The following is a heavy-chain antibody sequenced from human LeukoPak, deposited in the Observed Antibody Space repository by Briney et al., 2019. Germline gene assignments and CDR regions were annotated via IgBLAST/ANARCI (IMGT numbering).Heavy chain of an antibody. D-gene: IGHD5-24*01. CDR1: GFTFSSYG. V-gene: IGHV3-30*02. CDR2: IRYDGSNK. Sequence: PGGSLRLSCAASGFTFSSYGMHWVRQAPGKGLEWVAFIRYDGSNKYYADSVKGRFTISRDNSKSTLYLQMNSLRAEDTAVYYCAKEATISFDYWGQGTLVTVSS. CDR3: AKEATISFDY. J-gene: IGHJ4*02.